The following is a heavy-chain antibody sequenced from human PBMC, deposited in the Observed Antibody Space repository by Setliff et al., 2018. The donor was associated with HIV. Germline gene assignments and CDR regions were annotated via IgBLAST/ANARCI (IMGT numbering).Heavy chain of an antibody. J-gene: IGHJ2*01. Sequence: ASVKVSCKASGYTFSNYHVHWVRQAPGEGLEWMGMITPSGATRKYAQKFQGRVTITADESTSTADMELSSLRSEDTAVYYCARDDHYYDSGSYYSDWYFDLWGRGTLVTVSS. CDR1: GYTFSNYH. D-gene: IGHD3-10*01. CDR3: ARDDHYYDSGSYYSDWYFDL. CDR2: ITPSGATR. V-gene: IGHV1-46*01.